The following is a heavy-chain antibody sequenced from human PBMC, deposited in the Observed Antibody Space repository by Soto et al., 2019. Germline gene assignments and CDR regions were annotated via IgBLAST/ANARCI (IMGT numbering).Heavy chain of an antibody. CDR1: GDSISTDY. CDR2: IYYGGST. J-gene: IGHJ6*02. D-gene: IGHD3-22*01. Sequence: SETQSLTCTVSGDSISTDYWSWIRQSPGKGLEWIGFIYYGGSTNYNPSLKSRVTISVDTPKNQFSLKLSSVTAADTAVYYCARGPYYYDSSGPPYYYYGMDVWGQGTTVTVSS. V-gene: IGHV4-59*12. CDR3: ARGPYYYDSSGPPYYYYGMDV.